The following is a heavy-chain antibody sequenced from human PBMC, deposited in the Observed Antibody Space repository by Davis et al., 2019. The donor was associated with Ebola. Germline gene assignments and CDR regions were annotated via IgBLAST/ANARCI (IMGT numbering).Heavy chain of an antibody. Sequence: GGSLRLSCAVSGLSVNSNYINWVRQSPGKGLEWVSVIHSTGTTYYADSVKGRFTISGDDFANTIYLQMDNLRAEDTAIYYCARFDYWGQGTLVTVSS. CDR2: IHSTGTT. J-gene: IGHJ4*02. CDR3: ARFDY. CDR1: GLSVNSNY. V-gene: IGHV3-66*01.